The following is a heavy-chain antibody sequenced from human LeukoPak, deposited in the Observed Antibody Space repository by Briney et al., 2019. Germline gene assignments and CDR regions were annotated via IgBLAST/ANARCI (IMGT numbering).Heavy chain of an antibody. J-gene: IGHJ6*03. CDR3: ARAPEVHYYYMDV. CDR2: ISSSSTDI. Sequence: PGGSLRLSCAASGFAFNTYRMDWVRQAPGKGLEWVSSISSSSTDIYYADSFRGRFTISRDNARNTLYLQMNSLRAEDTAVYHCARAPEVHYYYMDVWGTGTTVTVSS. V-gene: IGHV3-21*01. CDR1: GFAFNTYR.